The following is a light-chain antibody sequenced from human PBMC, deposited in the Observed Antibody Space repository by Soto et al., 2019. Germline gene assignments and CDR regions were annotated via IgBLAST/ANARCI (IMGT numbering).Light chain of an antibody. CDR2: GAS. Sequence: EIVLTQSPGTLSLSPGERATLSCRASQSVSSTYLAWYQQKPGQAPRLLIHGASSRATGVPDRFSGSGSGTDFTLTISRLEPEDFAVYYCQQYGRPFGQGTKVDIK. V-gene: IGKV3-20*01. CDR3: QQYGRP. J-gene: IGKJ1*01. CDR1: QSVSSTY.